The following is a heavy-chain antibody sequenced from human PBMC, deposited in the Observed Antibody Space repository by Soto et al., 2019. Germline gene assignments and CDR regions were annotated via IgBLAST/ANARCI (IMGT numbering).Heavy chain of an antibody. J-gene: IGHJ4*02. V-gene: IGHV4-34*01. CDR3: ARGPRDYYDSSGTIDY. CDR2: INHSGST. Sequence: QVQLQQWGAGLLKPSETLSLTCAVYGGSFSGYYWSWIRQPPGKGLEWIGEINHSGSTNYNQSLKSRVTISVDTSKNQFSLKLSSVTAADTAVYYCARGPRDYYDSSGTIDYWGQGTLVTVSS. CDR1: GGSFSGYY. D-gene: IGHD3-22*01.